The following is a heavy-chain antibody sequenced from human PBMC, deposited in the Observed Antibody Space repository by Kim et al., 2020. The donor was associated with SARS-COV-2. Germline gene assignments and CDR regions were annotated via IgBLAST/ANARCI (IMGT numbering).Heavy chain of an antibody. CDR3: ARGQGSWYFDL. Sequence: KYNPSLKSRVTISVDTSKNQFSLKLSSVTAADTAVYYCARGQGSWYFDLWGRGTLVTVSS. D-gene: IGHD3-10*01. V-gene: IGHV4-59*09. J-gene: IGHJ2*01.